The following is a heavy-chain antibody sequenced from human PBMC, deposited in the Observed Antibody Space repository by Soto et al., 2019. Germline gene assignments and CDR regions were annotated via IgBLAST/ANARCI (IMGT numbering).Heavy chain of an antibody. CDR1: GGSISSYY. Sequence: PSETLSLTCTVSGGSISSYYWSWIRPPPGKGLEWIGYIYYSGSTNYNPSLKSRVTISVDTSKNQFSLKLSSVTAADTAVYYCARDGIGNWFDPWGQGTLVTAPQ. CDR3: ARDGIGNWFDP. CDR2: IYYSGST. V-gene: IGHV4-59*01. D-gene: IGHD1-1*01. J-gene: IGHJ5*02.